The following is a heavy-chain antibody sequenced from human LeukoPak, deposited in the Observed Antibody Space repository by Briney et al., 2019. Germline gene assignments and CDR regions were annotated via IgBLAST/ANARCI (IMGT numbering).Heavy chain of an antibody. CDR3: QRAGGYGSGNSYYYMDV. Sequence: PGGSLRLSCAASGFTFSSFSMNWVSQAPGKGLEWVSSISSGSSYIYYADSVKGRFTVSRDNAKNSLYLQMNSLRAEDTAVYYCQRAGGYGSGNSYYYMDVWGKGTTVTVSS. J-gene: IGHJ6*03. CDR2: ISSGSSYI. V-gene: IGHV3-21*01. CDR1: GFTFSSFS. D-gene: IGHD3-10*01.